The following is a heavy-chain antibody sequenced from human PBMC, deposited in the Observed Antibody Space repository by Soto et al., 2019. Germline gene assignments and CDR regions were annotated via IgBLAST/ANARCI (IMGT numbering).Heavy chain of an antibody. D-gene: IGHD3-10*01. Sequence: SETLSLTCTVSGGSISSGGYYWSWIRQHPGKGLEWIGYIYYSGSTYYNPSLESRVTMSLDTSKNQFSLRLSSVTAADTAVYYCARGPRTWFVYWGQGTLVTVSS. CDR2: IYYSGST. CDR1: GGSISSGGYY. V-gene: IGHV4-31*03. CDR3: ARGPRTWFVY. J-gene: IGHJ4*02.